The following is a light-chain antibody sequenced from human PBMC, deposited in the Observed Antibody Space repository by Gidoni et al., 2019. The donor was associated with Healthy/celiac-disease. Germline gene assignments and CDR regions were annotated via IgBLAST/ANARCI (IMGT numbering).Light chain of an antibody. Sequence: DIQMTQSPSSLSASVGDRVTITCQASQDISNDLNWYQQKPGKAPKLLIYDASKLETGVPSRFSGSGSGTDFTLTISSLQPEDIATYYCQQYDNPWVTFGQGTRLEIK. V-gene: IGKV1-33*01. CDR1: QDISND. CDR2: DAS. J-gene: IGKJ5*01. CDR3: QQYDNPWVT.